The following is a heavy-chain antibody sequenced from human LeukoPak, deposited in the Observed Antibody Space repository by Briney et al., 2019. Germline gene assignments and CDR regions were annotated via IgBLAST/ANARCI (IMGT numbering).Heavy chain of an antibody. CDR3: ARDSGDTRSLSFDI. J-gene: IGHJ3*02. CDR2: IYYSGST. Sequence: SETLSLTCTVSGGSISSGGYYWSWIRQHPGKGLEWIGYIYYSGSTYYNPSLKSRVTISVDTSKNQFSLKLSSVTAADTAVYYWARDSGDTRSLSFDIWGQGTMVTVSS. D-gene: IGHD3-10*01. CDR1: GGSISSGGYY. V-gene: IGHV4-31*03.